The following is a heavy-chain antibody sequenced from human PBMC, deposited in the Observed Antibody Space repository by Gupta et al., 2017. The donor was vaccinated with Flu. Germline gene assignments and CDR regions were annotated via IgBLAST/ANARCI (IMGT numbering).Heavy chain of an antibody. Sequence: MSWVRQAPGKGLEWVSVIYSGGSTYYADSVKGRFTISRDNSNNTLYLQMNSLRAEDTAVYYCARDSVGKGVDYWGQGTLVTVSS. V-gene: IGHV3-53*01. J-gene: IGHJ4*02. CDR3: ARDSVGKGVDY. D-gene: IGHD3-10*01. CDR2: IYSGGST.